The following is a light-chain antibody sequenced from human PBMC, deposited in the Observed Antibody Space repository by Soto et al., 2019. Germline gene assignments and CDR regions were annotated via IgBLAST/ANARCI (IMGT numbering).Light chain of an antibody. CDR3: QQYDKWPYT. Sequence: EIVLTQSPATLSVSPGERATLSCRTSQIIGTNLAWYQQKPGQAPRLLIYGAFIRAPGFPVRFRVTGSGSEFTLTISSLQSEDGALYYCQQYDKWPYTFGQGTNLEIK. CDR1: QIIGTN. V-gene: IGKV3-15*01. CDR2: GAF. J-gene: IGKJ2*01.